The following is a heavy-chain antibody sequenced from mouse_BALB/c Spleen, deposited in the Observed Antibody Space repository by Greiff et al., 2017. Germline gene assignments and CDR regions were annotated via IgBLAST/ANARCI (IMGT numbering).Heavy chain of an antibody. CDR2: ISYSGST. D-gene: IGHD1-2*01. CDR1: GYSITSDYA. J-gene: IGHJ3*01. CDR3: ARRDYYGYWFAY. Sequence: EVKLQESGPGLVKPSQSLSLTCTVTGYSITSDYAWNWIRQFPGNKLEWMGYISYSGSTSYNPSLKSRISITRDTSKNQFFLQLNSVTTEDTATYYCARRDYYGYWFAYWGQGTLVTVSA. V-gene: IGHV3-2*02.